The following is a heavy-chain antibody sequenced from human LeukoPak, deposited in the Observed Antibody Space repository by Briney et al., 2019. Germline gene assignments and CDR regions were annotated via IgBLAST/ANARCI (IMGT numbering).Heavy chain of an antibody. CDR3: ASHPKSGGNFDY. CDR2: ISGSGTGT. D-gene: IGHD4-23*01. J-gene: IGHJ4*02. Sequence: GGSLRLSCAVSGFTFRTCAMSWVRQAPGKGLEWVSAISGSGTGTYYADSVKGRFTISRDNSKYTLYLEMNNLRAEDTAAYYCASHPKSGGNFDYWGQGTLVTVSS. V-gene: IGHV3-23*01. CDR1: GFTFRTCA.